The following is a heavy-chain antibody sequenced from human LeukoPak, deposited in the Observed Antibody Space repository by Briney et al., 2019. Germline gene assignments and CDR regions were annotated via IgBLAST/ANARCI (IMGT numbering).Heavy chain of an antibody. CDR2: MNPNSGNT. CDR3: ARSWPLTYYDILTGLGRLYFDY. Sequence: ASVKVSCKASGYTFTSYDINWVRQATGQGREGMGWMNPNSGNTGYAQKFQGRVTMTRNTSISTAYMELSSLRSEDTAVYYCARSWPLTYYDILTGLGRLYFDYWGQGTLVTVSS. V-gene: IGHV1-8*01. CDR1: GYTFTSYD. D-gene: IGHD3-9*01. J-gene: IGHJ4*02.